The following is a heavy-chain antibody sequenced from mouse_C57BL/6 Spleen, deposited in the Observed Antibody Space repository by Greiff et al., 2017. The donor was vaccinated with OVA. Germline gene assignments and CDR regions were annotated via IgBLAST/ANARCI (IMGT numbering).Heavy chain of an antibody. CDR2: IDPANGNT. CDR3: ARRLRDDWYFDV. J-gene: IGHJ1*03. V-gene: IGHV14-3*01. Sequence: EVKLVESVAELVRPGASVKLSCTASGFNIKNTYMHWVKQRPEQGLEWIGRIDPANGNTKYAPKFQGKATITADTSSNTAYLQLSSLTSEDTAIYYCARRLRDDWYFDVWGTGTTVTVSS. D-gene: IGHD1-1*01. CDR1: GFNIKNTY.